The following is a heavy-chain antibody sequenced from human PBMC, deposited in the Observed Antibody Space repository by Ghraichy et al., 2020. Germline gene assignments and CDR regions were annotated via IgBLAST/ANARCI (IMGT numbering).Heavy chain of an antibody. V-gene: IGHV3-7*03. Sequence: ETLSLTCAASGFIFSNYWMSWVRQVPGKGLEGVANIKKDGSEKNYVDSVKGRLTISRDNAKSSLYLQMNSLRGEDTAVYYCARGWDLDVWGQGTTVTVSS. CDR2: IKKDGSEK. J-gene: IGHJ6*02. CDR1: GFIFSNYW. CDR3: ARGWDLDV. D-gene: IGHD1-26*01.